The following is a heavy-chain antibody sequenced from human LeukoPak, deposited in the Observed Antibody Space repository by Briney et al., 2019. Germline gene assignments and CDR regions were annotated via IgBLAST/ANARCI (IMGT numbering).Heavy chain of an antibody. J-gene: IGHJ4*02. CDR3: AKESSGGWYFDY. V-gene: IGHV3-23*01. CDR2: ISGNGVNT. CDR1: GFTFSSYA. Sequence: GGSLRLSCAASGFTFSSYAMSWVRQAPGKGLEWVSGISGNGVNTYHADSVKGRFTISRDNSKNTLYLQMNSLRAEDTAVYYCAKESSGGWYFDYWGQGTLVTVSS. D-gene: IGHD6-19*01.